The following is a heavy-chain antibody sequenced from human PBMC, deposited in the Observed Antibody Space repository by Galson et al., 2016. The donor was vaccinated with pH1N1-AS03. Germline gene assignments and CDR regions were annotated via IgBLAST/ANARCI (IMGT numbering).Heavy chain of an antibody. Sequence: SLRLSCAASGFTFNTYAMNWVRQAPGKGLEWVSSISADGNNTYYADSLKGRFTISRDNSRNPVSLQMNSLRVEDTAVYYCAKTTGGVSKSGAFDVWGQGTMVTVSS. J-gene: IGHJ3*01. CDR3: AKTTGGVSKSGAFDV. CDR2: ISADGNNT. V-gene: IGHV3-23*01. D-gene: IGHD1-1*01. CDR1: GFTFNTYA.